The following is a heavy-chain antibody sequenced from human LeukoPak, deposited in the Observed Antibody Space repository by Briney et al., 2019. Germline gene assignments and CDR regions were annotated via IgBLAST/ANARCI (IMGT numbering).Heavy chain of an antibody. CDR3: ARGAVAGTWPGALDI. CDR1: GFTFSSYG. D-gene: IGHD6-19*01. V-gene: IGHV3-30*19. CDR2: ISYDGSNK. Sequence: GGSLRLSCAASGFTFSSYGMHWVRQASGKGLEWVAVISYDGSNKYYADSVKGRFTISRDNSKNTLYLQMNSLRAEDTAVYYCARGAVAGTWPGALDIWGQGTMVTVSS. J-gene: IGHJ3*02.